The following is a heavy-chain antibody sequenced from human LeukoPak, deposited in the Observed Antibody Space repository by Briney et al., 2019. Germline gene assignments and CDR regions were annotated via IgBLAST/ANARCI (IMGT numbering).Heavy chain of an antibody. CDR3: ARQGLEQGWFDP. CDR2: IYYGGST. CDR1: GGSISSGGYY. V-gene: IGHV4-31*03. J-gene: IGHJ5*02. D-gene: IGHD6-19*01. Sequence: QTLSLTCTVSGGSISSGGYYWSWIRQHPGKGLEWIGYIYYGGSTYYNPSLKSRVTISVDTSKNQFSLKLSSVTAADTAVYYCARQGLEQGWFDPWGQGTLVTVSS.